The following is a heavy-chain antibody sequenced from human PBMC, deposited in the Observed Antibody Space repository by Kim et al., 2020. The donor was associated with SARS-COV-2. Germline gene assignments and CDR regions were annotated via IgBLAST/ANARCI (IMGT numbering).Heavy chain of an antibody. J-gene: IGHJ6*02. Sequence: GGSLRLSCAASGFTFSSYAMSWVRQAPGKGLEWVSAISGSGGSTYYADSVKGRFTISRDNSKNTLYLQMNSLRAEDTAVYYCAKDHIEGYSYPPTNYYYYGMDVWCQGTTVTVSS. D-gene: IGHD5-18*01. V-gene: IGHV3-23*01. CDR2: ISGSGGST. CDR3: AKDHIEGYSYPPTNYYYYGMDV. CDR1: GFTFSSYA.